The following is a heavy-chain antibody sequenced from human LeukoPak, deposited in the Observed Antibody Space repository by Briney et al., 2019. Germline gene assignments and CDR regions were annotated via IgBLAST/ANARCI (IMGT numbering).Heavy chain of an antibody. J-gene: IGHJ4*02. Sequence: SETLSLTCAVYGGSFSGYYWRWIRQPPGKGLEWIGEINHSGSTNYNPSLKSRVTISVDTSKNQFSLKLSSVTAADTAVYYCARGLEGDGDSDEIHFDYWGQGTLVTVSS. CDR1: GGSFSGYY. CDR2: INHSGST. CDR3: ARGLEGDGDSDEIHFDY. V-gene: IGHV4-34*01. D-gene: IGHD4-17*01.